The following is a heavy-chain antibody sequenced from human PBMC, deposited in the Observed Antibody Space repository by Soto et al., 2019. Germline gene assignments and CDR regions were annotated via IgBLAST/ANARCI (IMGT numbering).Heavy chain of an antibody. CDR2: ISTYNGNT. CDR1: GHTFTSYG. V-gene: IGHV1-18*01. CDR3: ARGFPGYSSGWHGDY. D-gene: IGHD6-19*01. J-gene: IGHJ4*02. Sequence: QVQLVQSGAEVKKPGASVKVSCKASGHTFTSYGISWVRQAPGQGLEWMGWISTYNGNTNYAQKLQGRVTMTTDTSTSTAYMELRSLRSDDTAVYYCARGFPGYSSGWHGDYWGQGTLVTVSS.